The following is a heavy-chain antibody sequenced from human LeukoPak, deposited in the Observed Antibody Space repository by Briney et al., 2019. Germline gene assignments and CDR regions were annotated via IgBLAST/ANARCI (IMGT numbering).Heavy chain of an antibody. V-gene: IGHV3-15*01. CDR2: IKSKTDGGTT. CDR3: TTETKG. CDR1: GSTLTNAW. Sequence: KSGGSLRLSCAASGSTLTNAWMSWVRQAPGKGLEWIGRIKSKTDGGTTDYAAPVKGRFTISRDDSKNTLYLQMNSLKTEDTAVYYCTTETKGWGQGTLVIVSS. J-gene: IGHJ4*02.